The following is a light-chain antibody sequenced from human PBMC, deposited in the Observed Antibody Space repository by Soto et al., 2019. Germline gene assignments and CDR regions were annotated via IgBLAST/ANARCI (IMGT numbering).Light chain of an antibody. CDR3: QQYENWPRT. V-gene: IGKV3-15*01. Sequence: EIVMTQSPATLSVSPGERATLSCRASQSVSSNLAWYQQTPGQAPRLLIYGASTRATGIPARFSGSGSGTEFTLTISSLQSEDFAVYYCQQYENWPRTFGQGTKVEIK. CDR2: GAS. J-gene: IGKJ1*01. CDR1: QSVSSN.